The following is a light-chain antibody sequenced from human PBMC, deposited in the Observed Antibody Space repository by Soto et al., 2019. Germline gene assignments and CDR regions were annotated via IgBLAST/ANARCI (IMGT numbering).Light chain of an antibody. CDR3: QQYVSSPTT. CDR2: GAS. J-gene: IGKJ1*01. CDR1: QSVSSSY. Sequence: EIVLTQSPGTLSLSPGERATLACRASQSVSSSYLAWYQQKPGQAPRLLIYGASSRATGIPDRFIGSGSGTDFTLTISRLEPEDFAVYYCQQYVSSPTTSGQGTKVEIK. V-gene: IGKV3-20*01.